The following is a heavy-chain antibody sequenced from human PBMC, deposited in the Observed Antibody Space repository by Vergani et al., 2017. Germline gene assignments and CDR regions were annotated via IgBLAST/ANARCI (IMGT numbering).Heavy chain of an antibody. CDR2: INPSGGST. Sequence: QVQLVQSGAEVKKPGASVTVSCKASGYTFTSYYMHWVRQAPGQGLEWMGIINPSGGSTSYAQKFQGRVTMTRDTSTSTVYMELSSLRSEDTAVYYCARGPPRMAARPGNAFDIWGQGTMVTVSS. J-gene: IGHJ3*02. CDR1: GYTFTSYY. CDR3: ARGPPRMAARPGNAFDI. D-gene: IGHD6-6*01. V-gene: IGHV1-46*01.